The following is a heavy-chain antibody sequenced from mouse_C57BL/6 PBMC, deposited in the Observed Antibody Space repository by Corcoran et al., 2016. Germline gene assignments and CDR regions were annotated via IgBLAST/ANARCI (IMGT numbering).Heavy chain of an antibody. CDR3: ASFYYDYDSSYWYFDV. J-gene: IGHJ1*03. Sequence: QVQLQQSGAELARPGASVKLSCKASGYTFTSYGISWVKQRTGQGLEWIGEIYPRSGNTYYNEKFKGKATLTADKSSSTAYMELRSLTSEDSAVYFCASFYYDYDSSYWYFDVWGTGTTVTVSS. CDR2: IYPRSGNT. D-gene: IGHD2-4*01. V-gene: IGHV1-81*01. CDR1: GYTFTSYG.